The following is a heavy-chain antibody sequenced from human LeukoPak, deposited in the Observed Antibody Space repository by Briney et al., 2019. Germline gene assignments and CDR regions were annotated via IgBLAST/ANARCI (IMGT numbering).Heavy chain of an antibody. V-gene: IGHV3-48*01. CDR3: AREGYGFDY. CDR1: GFIFSSYS. D-gene: IGHD5-12*01. CDR2: ISSSSTAI. Sequence: PGGSPRLSCVASGFIFSSYSMNWVRQAPGKGLEWVSYISSSSTAIYYADSVKGRFTIFRDNANKSLYLQMNSLRAEDTAVYYCAREGYGFDYWGQGTLVTVSS. J-gene: IGHJ4*02.